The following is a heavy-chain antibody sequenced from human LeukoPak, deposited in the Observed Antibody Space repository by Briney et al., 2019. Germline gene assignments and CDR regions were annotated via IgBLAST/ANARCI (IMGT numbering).Heavy chain of an antibody. D-gene: IGHD6-19*01. CDR3: ARGRGHYSSGSFDP. CDR1: GGSFSGYY. V-gene: IGHV4-34*01. Sequence: SETLSLTCAVYGGSFSGYYWSWIRQPPGKGLEWIGEINHSGSTNYNPSLKSRVTISVDTSKNQFSLKLSSATAADTAVYYCARGRGHYSSGSFDPWGQGTLVTVSS. J-gene: IGHJ5*02. CDR2: INHSGST.